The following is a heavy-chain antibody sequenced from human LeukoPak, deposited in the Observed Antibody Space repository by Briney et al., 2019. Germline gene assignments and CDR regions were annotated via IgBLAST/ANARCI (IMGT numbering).Heavy chain of an antibody. CDR1: GYTFTGYY. CDR3: ARGRSYYYDSSGYYNSFDY. V-gene: IGHV1-2*02. D-gene: IGHD3-22*01. Sequence: ASVKVSCKASGYTFTGYYMHWVRQAPGQGLEWMAWINPNSGGTNYAQKFQGRVTMTRDTSISTAYMELSRLRSDDTAVYYCARGRSYYYDSSGYYNSFDYWGQGTLVTVSS. J-gene: IGHJ4*02. CDR2: INPNSGGT.